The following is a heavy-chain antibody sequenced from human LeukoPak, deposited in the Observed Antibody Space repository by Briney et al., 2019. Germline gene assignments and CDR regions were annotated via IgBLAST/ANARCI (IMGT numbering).Heavy chain of an antibody. CDR2: ISSSGSTI. CDR1: GFTFSDYY. J-gene: IGHJ4*02. CDR3: VRGKNPLAAAGTGVDY. D-gene: IGHD6-13*01. Sequence: GGSLRLSCAASGFTFSDYYMSWIRQAPGKGLEWVSYISSSGSTIYYADSVKGRFTISRDNAKNSLYLQMNSLRAEDTAVYYCVRGKNPLAAAGTGVDYWGQGTLVTVSS. V-gene: IGHV3-11*04.